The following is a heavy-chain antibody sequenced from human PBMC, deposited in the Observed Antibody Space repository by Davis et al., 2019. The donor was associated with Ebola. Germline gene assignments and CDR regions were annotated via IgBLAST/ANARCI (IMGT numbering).Heavy chain of an antibody. CDR3: ARHFNKMVLRLDY. J-gene: IGHJ4*02. CDR1: GGSISSGDYY. CDR2: IYYSGST. D-gene: IGHD4/OR15-4a*01. Sequence: SETLSLTCTVSGGSISSGDYYWSWIRQPPGKGLEWIGSIYYSGSTYYNPSLKSRVTISVDTSKNQFSLKLSSVTAADTAVYYCARHFNKMVLRLDYWGQGTLVTVSS. V-gene: IGHV4-39*01.